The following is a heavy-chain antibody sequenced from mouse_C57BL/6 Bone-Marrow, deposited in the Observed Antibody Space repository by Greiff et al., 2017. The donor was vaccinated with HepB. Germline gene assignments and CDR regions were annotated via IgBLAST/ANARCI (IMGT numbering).Heavy chain of an antibody. CDR2: IDPGDGDT. V-gene: IGHV1-82*01. D-gene: IGHD2-4*01. J-gene: IGHJ4*01. CDR3: ARHPMITTDYYAMDY. Sequence: VKLQESGPELVKPGASVKISCKASGYAFSSSWMNWVKQRPEKGLEWIGRIDPGDGDTNYNGKFKGKATLTADKSSSTAYMQLSSLTSEDSAVYFCARHPMITTDYYAMDYWGQGTSVTVSS. CDR1: GYAFSSSW.